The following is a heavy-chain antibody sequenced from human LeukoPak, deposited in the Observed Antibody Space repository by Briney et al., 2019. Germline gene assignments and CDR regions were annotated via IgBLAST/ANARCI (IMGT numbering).Heavy chain of an antibody. CDR3: ARDVDYVIDP. J-gene: IGHJ5*02. V-gene: IGHV4-34*01. D-gene: IGHD4-17*01. CDR2: INHSGST. Sequence: SETLSLTCAVYGGSFSGYYWSWIRQPPGKGLEWIGEINHSGSTNYNPSLKSRVTISVDTSKNQFSLKLSSVTVADTAVYYCARDVDYVIDPWGQGTLVTVSS. CDR1: GGSFSGYY.